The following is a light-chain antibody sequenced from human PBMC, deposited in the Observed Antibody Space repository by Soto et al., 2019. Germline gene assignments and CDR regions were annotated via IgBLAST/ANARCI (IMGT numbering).Light chain of an antibody. Sequence: DIQMTQSPSSLSASVGDRVTITCRASQSIIKYLNWYQQKPGNAPKLLIYAASSFQTGVPSRFSGSGSGTDFTLTISSLQPEDFATYYCQQSYIAPYTFGQGTKLEIK. CDR3: QQSYIAPYT. J-gene: IGKJ2*01. CDR1: QSIIKY. V-gene: IGKV1-39*01. CDR2: AAS.